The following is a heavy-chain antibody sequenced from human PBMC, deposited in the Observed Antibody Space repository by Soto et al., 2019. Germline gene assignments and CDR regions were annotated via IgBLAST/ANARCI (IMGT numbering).Heavy chain of an antibody. J-gene: IGHJ3*01. Sequence: ESGGGVVQPGRSLRLSCEASGFTLRTYAMHWVRQAPGKGLEWLAVISYDGSMGFYADSVKGRFTISRDNFKNTLYLQMHSLSVDDTAVYYCARDLFYYDSSRADDAFDVWGQGTRVTVSS. V-gene: IGHV3-30-3*01. D-gene: IGHD3-22*01. CDR2: ISYDGSMG. CDR3: ARDLFYYDSSRADDAFDV. CDR1: GFTLRTYA.